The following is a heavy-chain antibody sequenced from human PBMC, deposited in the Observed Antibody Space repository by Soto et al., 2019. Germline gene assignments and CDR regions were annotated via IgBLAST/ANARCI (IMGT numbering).Heavy chain of an antibody. V-gene: IGHV3-23*01. D-gene: IGHD3-3*01. CDR2: ISGSGGST. CDR1: GFTFSSYA. J-gene: IGHJ3*02. Sequence: GGSLRLSCAASGFTFSSYAMSWVRQAPGKGLEWVSAISGSGGSTYYADSVKGRFTISRDNSKNTLYLQMNSLRAEDTAVYYCAKDLPMYYDFWSATLDAFDIWGQGTMVTVSS. CDR3: AKDLPMYYDFWSATLDAFDI.